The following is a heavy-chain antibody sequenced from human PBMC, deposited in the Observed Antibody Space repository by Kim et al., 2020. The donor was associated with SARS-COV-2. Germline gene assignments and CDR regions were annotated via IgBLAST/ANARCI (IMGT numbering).Heavy chain of an antibody. CDR2: IYSGGST. J-gene: IGHJ2*01. CDR3: SREGATKNFDL. D-gene: IGHD1-26*01. Sequence: GGSLRLSCAASGFTVSSNYMSWVRQAPGKGLEWVSVIYSGGSTYYADSVKGRFTTSRHNSKNTLYLQMNSLRAEDTAVYYCSREGATKNFDLWGRGTLVTVSP. CDR1: GFTVSSNY. V-gene: IGHV3-53*04.